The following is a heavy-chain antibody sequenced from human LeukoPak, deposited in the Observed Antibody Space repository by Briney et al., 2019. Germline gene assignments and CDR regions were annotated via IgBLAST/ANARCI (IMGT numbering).Heavy chain of an antibody. V-gene: IGHV1-24*01. D-gene: IGHD3-22*01. Sequence: ASVKVSCKVSGYTLTEFSMHWVRQAPGKGLEWMGGFDPEDGETIYAQKFQGRVTIAEDTSTDTAYMELSSLRSEDTAVYYCTTHHYYDSSGYSDYWGQGTLVTVSS. CDR1: GYTLTEFS. J-gene: IGHJ4*02. CDR2: FDPEDGET. CDR3: TTHHYYDSSGYSDY.